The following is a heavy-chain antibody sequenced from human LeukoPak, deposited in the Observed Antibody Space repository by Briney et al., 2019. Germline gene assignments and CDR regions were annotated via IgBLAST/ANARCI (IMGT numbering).Heavy chain of an antibody. CDR2: ITGSGSSI. CDR1: GFTFSSYA. CDR3: ARETYYYYYGMDV. Sequence: GGSLRLSCAASGFTFSSYAMSWVRQAPGKGLEWVSTITGSGSSIAYADSVKGRFTISRDNSKNTLYLQMNSLRGEDTAVYYCARETYYYYYGMDVWGQGTTVTVSS. J-gene: IGHJ6*02. V-gene: IGHV3-23*01.